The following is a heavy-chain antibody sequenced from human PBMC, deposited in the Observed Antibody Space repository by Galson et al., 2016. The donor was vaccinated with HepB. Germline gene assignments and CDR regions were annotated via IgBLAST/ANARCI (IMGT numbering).Heavy chain of an antibody. CDR1: GSTFSNAW. CDR3: TSGNGPGFFGMDV. J-gene: IGHJ6*02. Sequence: SLRLSCAASGSTFSNAWMNWVRHIPGKGLEWVGRIKSKIDRATTDYTAPVKGRFTISRDDSKSTLYLQMNSLKTDDTAVYYCTSGNGPGFFGMDVWGPGTTITVSS. V-gene: IGHV3-15*07. D-gene: IGHD2-8*01. CDR2: IKSKIDRATT.